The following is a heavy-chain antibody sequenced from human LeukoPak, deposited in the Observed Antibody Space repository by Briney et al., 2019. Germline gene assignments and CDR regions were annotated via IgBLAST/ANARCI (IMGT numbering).Heavy chain of an antibody. Sequence: SETLSPTCTVSGDSITSSAYYWGWIRQPPGKGLEWIGSIYNSGYNYYNPSLKSRVTISVDTSKNQFSLKLSSVTAADTAVYYCARPYANWGQGILVTVSS. J-gene: IGHJ4*02. V-gene: IGHV4-39*01. CDR1: GDSITSSAYY. CDR2: IYNSGYN. CDR3: ARPYAN.